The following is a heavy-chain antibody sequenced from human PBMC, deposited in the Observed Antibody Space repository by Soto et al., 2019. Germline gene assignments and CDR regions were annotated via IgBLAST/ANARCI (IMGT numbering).Heavy chain of an antibody. J-gene: IGHJ4*02. V-gene: IGHV1-69*10. CDR1: GGTFSSYA. D-gene: IGHD5-18*01. CDR3: ARQVPVTWIQLWYYFDY. Sequence: ASVKVSCKASGGTFSSYAISWVRQAPGQGLEWMGGIIPILGIANYAQKFQGRVTITADKSTSTAYMELSSLRSEDTAVYYCARQVPVTWIQLWYYFDYWGQGTLVTVSS. CDR2: IIPILGIA.